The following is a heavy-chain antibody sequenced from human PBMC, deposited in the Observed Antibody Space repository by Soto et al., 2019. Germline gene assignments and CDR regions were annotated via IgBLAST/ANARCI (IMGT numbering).Heavy chain of an antibody. J-gene: IGHJ6*02. V-gene: IGHV6-1*01. CDR3: ARGRGSGWNYYGMDV. CDR2: TYYRSKWYN. Sequence: SQTLSLTCAISGDSVSSNTAAWNWSRQSPSRGLEWLGRTYYRSKWYNDYAGSVKSRISINPDTSKNQVSLQLNSVTPEDTAVYFCARGRGSGWNYYGMDVWGQGTTVTSP. CDR1: GDSVSSNTAA. D-gene: IGHD6-19*01.